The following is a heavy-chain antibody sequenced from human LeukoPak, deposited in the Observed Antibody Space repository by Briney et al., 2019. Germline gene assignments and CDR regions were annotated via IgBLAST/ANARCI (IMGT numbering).Heavy chain of an antibody. V-gene: IGHV1-2*02. Sequence: ASVTVSCKASGYTFTGYYMHWVRQAPGQGLEWMGWINPNSGGTNYAQKFQGRVTMTRDTSISTAYMELSRLRSDDTAVYYCARDHGSGSSADYWGQGTLVTVSS. CDR3: ARDHGSGSSADY. CDR1: GYTFTGYY. J-gene: IGHJ4*02. CDR2: INPNSGGT. D-gene: IGHD3-10*01.